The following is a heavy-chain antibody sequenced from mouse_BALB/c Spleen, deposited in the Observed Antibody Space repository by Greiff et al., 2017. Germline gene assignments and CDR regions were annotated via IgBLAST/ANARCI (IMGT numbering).Heavy chain of an antibody. Sequence: VQLKQSGPELVKPGASVKISCKASGYSFTGYFMNWVMQSHGKSLEWIGRINPYNGDTFYNQKFKGKATLTVDKSSSTAHMELRSLASEDSAVYYCARDHNDRDYAMDYWGQGTSVTVSS. CDR1: GYSFTGYF. J-gene: IGHJ4*01. CDR2: INPYNGDT. V-gene: IGHV1-20*02. D-gene: IGHD2-14*01. CDR3: ARDHNDRDYAMDY.